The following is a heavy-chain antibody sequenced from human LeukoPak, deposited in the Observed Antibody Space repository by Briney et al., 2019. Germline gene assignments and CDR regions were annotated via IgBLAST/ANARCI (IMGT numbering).Heavy chain of an antibody. J-gene: IGHJ4*02. CDR2: ISAYNGNT. Sequence: ASVKVSCKASGYTFTSYGISWVRQAPGQGREWMGWISAYNGNTNYAQKLQGRVTMTTDTSTSTAYMELRSLRSDDTAVYYCARDPHQQLVFPPDYWGQGTLVTVSS. D-gene: IGHD6-13*01. CDR1: GYTFTSYG. CDR3: ARDPHQQLVFPPDY. V-gene: IGHV1-18*01.